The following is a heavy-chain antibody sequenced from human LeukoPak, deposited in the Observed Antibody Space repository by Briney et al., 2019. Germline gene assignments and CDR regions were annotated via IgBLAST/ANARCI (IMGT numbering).Heavy chain of an antibody. J-gene: IGHJ5*02. D-gene: IGHD2-8*01. CDR3: AKNGQRGFSFDP. CDR1: GGSLNGHY. CDR2: GSESGGT. V-gene: IGHV4-34*01. Sequence: SETLSLTCAVYGGSLNGHYWSWIRQPPGKGLEWIGEGSESGGTKFNPSLKSRVTISADTPKNQFSLKLNSVTAADTAVYYCAKNGQRGFSFDPWGQGTLVTVSS.